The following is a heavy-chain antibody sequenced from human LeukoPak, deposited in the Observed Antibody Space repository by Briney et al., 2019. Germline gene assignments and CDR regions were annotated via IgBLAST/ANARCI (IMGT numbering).Heavy chain of an antibody. J-gene: IGHJ4*02. D-gene: IGHD6-19*01. CDR3: ARVTVGIAVAGIVDY. CDR2: SNWNGGRT. V-gene: IGHV3-20*04. CDR1: GFTFDDYG. Sequence: PGGSLRLSCAASGFTFDDYGMSWVRQAPGKGREGVSGSNWNGGRTGYAHSVKGRFTISRDNANNSLYLQMNSLRADDTALYYCARVTVGIAVAGIVDYWGQGTLVTVSS.